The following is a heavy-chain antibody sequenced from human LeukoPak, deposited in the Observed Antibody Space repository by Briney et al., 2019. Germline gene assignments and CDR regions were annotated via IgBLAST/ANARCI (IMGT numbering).Heavy chain of an antibody. CDR1: GGSFSRYY. Sequence: SETLSLTCAVYGGSFSRYYWTWIRQPPGKGLEWVGEVNHSGTTNYNSSLNSRLAISVDTSKNQFSLKLSSVTAADTAVYYCAGNYDTLTSYDYWGQGTLVTVSS. V-gene: IGHV4-34*01. J-gene: IGHJ4*02. CDR3: AGNYDTLTSYDY. D-gene: IGHD3-9*01. CDR2: VNHSGTT.